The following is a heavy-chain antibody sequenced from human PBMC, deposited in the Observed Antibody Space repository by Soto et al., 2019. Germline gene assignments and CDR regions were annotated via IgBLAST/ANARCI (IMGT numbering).Heavy chain of an antibody. Sequence: ASVKVSCKASGYTFTSYAMHWVRQAPGQRLEWMGWINAGNGNTKYSQKFQGRVTITRDTSASTVYMELSSLRSEDTAVYYCARGAVAAADLDAFDIWGQGTMVTVSS. D-gene: IGHD6-13*01. CDR1: GYTFTSYA. CDR3: ARGAVAAADLDAFDI. J-gene: IGHJ3*02. V-gene: IGHV1-3*01. CDR2: INAGNGNT.